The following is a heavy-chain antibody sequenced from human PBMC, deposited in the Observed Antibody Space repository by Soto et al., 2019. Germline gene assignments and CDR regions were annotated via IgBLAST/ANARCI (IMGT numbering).Heavy chain of an antibody. CDR2: ISGSGDST. CDR3: ARQGSGSYYDY. J-gene: IGHJ4*02. CDR1: GFTFSSYA. Sequence: EVQLLESGGGLVQPGGSLRLSCAASGFTFSSYAMRWVRQAPGKGLEWVSAISGSGDSTYYADSVKGRFTISRDNSKNTVYLQMNSLRGEDTAVYYCARQGSGSYYDYWGQGTLVTVSS. D-gene: IGHD1-26*01. V-gene: IGHV3-23*01.